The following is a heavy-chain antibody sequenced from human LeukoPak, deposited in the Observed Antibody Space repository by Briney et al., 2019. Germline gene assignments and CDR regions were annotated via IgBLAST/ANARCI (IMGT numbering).Heavy chain of an antibody. CDR2: ISASSAYI. CDR1: GFTFSSYA. CDR3: TRDFSETLGV. Sequence: GGSLRLSCAASGFTFSSYAMNWVRQAPGKGLEWVASISASSAYIYYAASVKGRHTISSDNAKNSLYLQLNSLRAEDPAVYYCTRDFSETLGVWGQGTLVTVSS. D-gene: IGHD3-10*01. J-gene: IGHJ4*02. V-gene: IGHV3-21*01.